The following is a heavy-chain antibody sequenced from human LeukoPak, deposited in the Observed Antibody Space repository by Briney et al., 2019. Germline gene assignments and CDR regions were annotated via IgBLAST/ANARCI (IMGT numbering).Heavy chain of an antibody. V-gene: IGHV1-69*05. J-gene: IGHJ4*02. Sequence: ASMKVSCKASGGTFSSYAISWVRQAPGQGLEWMGGIIPIFGTANYAQKFQGRVTMTRDTSTSTVYMELSSLRSEDTAVYYCARDGSTVGPGDYWGQGTLVTVSS. CDR2: IIPIFGTA. D-gene: IGHD1-26*01. CDR1: GGTFSSYA. CDR3: ARDGSTVGPGDY.